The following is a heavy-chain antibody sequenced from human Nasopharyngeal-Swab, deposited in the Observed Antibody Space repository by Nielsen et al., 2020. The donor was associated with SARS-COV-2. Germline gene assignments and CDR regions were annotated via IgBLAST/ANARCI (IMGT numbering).Heavy chain of an antibody. D-gene: IGHD3-22*01. Sequence: ETLSLTCAVSGGSISSSNWWSWVRQAPGKGLEWVSSISSSSYIYYADSVKGRFTISRDNAKNSLYLQMNSLRAEDTAVYYCARAAEYYYDSRALDGMDVWGQGTTVTVSS. CDR1: GGSISSSN. V-gene: IGHV3-21*01. CDR2: ISSSSYI. CDR3: ARAAEYYYDSRALDGMDV. J-gene: IGHJ6*02.